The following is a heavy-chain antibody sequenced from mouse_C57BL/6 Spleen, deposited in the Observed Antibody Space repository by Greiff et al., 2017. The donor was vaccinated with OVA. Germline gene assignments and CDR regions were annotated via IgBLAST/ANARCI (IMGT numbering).Heavy chain of an antibody. J-gene: IGHJ3*01. CDR2: IRNKANGYTT. CDR3: ARSLGFAY. V-gene: IGHV7-3*01. Sequence: EVQLVESGGGLVQPGGSLSLSCAASGFTFTDYYMSWVRQPPGKALEWLGFIRNKANGYTTEYSASVKGRFTISRDNTQSILYLQMNALRAEDSATYYCARSLGFAYWGQGTLVTVSA. CDR1: GFTFTDYY. D-gene: IGHD4-1*01.